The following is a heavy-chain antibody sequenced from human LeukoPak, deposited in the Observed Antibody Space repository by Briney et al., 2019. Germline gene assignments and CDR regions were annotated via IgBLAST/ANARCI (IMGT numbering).Heavy chain of an antibody. Sequence: SETLSLTCTVSGGSISSYYWSWIRQPPGKGLEWIGYIYYSGSTNYNPSLKSRVTISVDTSKNQFSLKLSSVTAADTAVYYCARRSTIEYYYDSSGLNDAFDIWGQGTMVTVSS. CDR1: GGSISSYY. CDR3: ARRSTIEYYYDSSGLNDAFDI. CDR2: IYYSGST. J-gene: IGHJ3*02. V-gene: IGHV4-59*12. D-gene: IGHD3-22*01.